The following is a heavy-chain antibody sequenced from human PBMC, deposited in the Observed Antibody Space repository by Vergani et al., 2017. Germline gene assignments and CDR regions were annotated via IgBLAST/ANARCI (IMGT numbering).Heavy chain of an antibody. V-gene: IGHV1-18*01. CDR3: ALAESSTSCINSVCITPETGSWFDP. J-gene: IGHJ5*02. Sequence: QVQLVQSGAELKKPGASVSVSCKGSSHTFQTYGISWVRQAPGKGLEWMAWIRPYTGHTIYAQKFQDRVTMTADTSTNTAYMELRSLRSDDTAVYYCALAESSTSCINSVCITPETGSWFDPWGQGTLVTVSS. D-gene: IGHD2-2*01. CDR2: IRPYTGHT. CDR1: SHTFQTYG.